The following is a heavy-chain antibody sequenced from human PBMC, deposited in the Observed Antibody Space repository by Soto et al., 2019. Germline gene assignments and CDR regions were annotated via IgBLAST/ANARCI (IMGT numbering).Heavy chain of an antibody. CDR1: GFTFSSYW. J-gene: IGHJ6*03. D-gene: IGHD3-22*01. CDR3: AREIRRGYYDSSGYYNYYYYYYMDV. CDR2: IKQDGSEK. V-gene: IGHV3-7*01. Sequence: EVQLVESGGGLVQPGGSLRLSCAASGFTFSSYWMSWVRQAPGKGLEWVANIKQDGSEKYYVDSVKGRFTISRDNAKNSLYLQMNSLRAEDTTVYYCAREIRRGYYDSSGYYNYYYYYYMDVWGKGTTVTVSS.